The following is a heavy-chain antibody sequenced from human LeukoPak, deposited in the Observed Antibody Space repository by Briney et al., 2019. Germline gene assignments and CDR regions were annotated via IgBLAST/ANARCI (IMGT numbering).Heavy chain of an antibody. J-gene: IGHJ4*02. CDR1: GGSISSYY. CDR3: ARVGFFGRGYSYGYFDY. D-gene: IGHD5-18*01. CDR2: IYYSGST. V-gene: IGHV4-59*01. Sequence: SETLSLTCTVSGGSISSYYWSWIRQPPGKGLEWIGYIYYSGSTNHNPSLKSRVTISVDTSKNQFSLKLSSVTAADTAVYYCARVGFFGRGYSYGYFDYWGQGTLVTVSS.